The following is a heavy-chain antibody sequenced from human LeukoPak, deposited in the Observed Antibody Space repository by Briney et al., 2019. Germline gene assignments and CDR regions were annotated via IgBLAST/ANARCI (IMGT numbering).Heavy chain of an antibody. J-gene: IGHJ4*02. CDR2: MNPNSGNT. CDR3: ARVVERFDY. Sequence: GASVKVSCKASGYTFTDYFIHWVRQAPGQGLEWMGWMNPNSGNTGYAQKFQGRVTMTRNTSISTAYMELSSLRSDDTAVYYCARVVERFDYWGQGTLVTVSS. D-gene: IGHD2-2*01. CDR1: GYTFTDYF. V-gene: IGHV1-8*02.